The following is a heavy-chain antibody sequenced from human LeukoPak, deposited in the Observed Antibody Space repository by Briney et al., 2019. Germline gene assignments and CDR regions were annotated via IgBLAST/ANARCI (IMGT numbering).Heavy chain of an antibody. J-gene: IGHJ4*02. CDR1: GGSISSYY. Sequence: SETLSLTCTVSGGSISSYYWSWIRQPPGKGLEWIGYIYYSGSTNYNPSLKSRVTISVDTSKNQFSLKLSSVTAADTAVYYCARVYDSSGYYLNYFDYWGQGTLVTVSS. D-gene: IGHD3-22*01. CDR3: ARVYDSSGYYLNYFDY. V-gene: IGHV4-59*01. CDR2: IYYSGST.